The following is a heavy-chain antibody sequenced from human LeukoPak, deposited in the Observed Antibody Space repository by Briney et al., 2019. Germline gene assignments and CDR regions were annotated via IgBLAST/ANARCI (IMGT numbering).Heavy chain of an antibody. J-gene: IGHJ4*02. D-gene: IGHD4-23*01. Sequence: GGSLRLSCAASGFTFSSYSMNWVRQAPGKGLEWVSSISSSSSYIYYADSVKGRFTISRDNAKNSLYLQMNSLRAEDTAVYYCARGAHYDDYGGGYFDYWGQGTLVTVSS. CDR3: ARGAHYDDYGGGYFDY. CDR1: GFTFSSYS. V-gene: IGHV3-21*01. CDR2: ISSSSSYI.